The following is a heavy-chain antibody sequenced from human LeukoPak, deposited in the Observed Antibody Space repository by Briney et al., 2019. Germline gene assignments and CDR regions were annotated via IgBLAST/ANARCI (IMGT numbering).Heavy chain of an antibody. CDR3: AADRVPRITIFGVVSSNWFDP. D-gene: IGHD3-3*01. Sequence: SVKVSCKASGFTFTSSAVQWVRQARGQRLEWIGWIVVGSGNTNYAQKLQERVTITRDMSTSTAYMELSSLRSEDTAVYYCAADRVPRITIFGVVSSNWFDPWGQGTLVAVSS. CDR2: IVVGSGNT. J-gene: IGHJ5*02. CDR1: GFTFTSSA. V-gene: IGHV1-58*01.